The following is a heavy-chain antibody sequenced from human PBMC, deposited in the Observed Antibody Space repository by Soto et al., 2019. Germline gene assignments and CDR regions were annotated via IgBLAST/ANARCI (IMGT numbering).Heavy chain of an antibody. V-gene: IGHV3-30-3*01. CDR3: AGKNWDSDFAY. Sequence: QVQLVESGGGVVQPGTSLTLSCVASGFTFSTYAMHWVRQAPGKGLEWVAVTSFDGGNKYYADSVKGRFTISRDNTKNTLYVQMNSLRTEDTGVYYCAGKNWDSDFAYWGQGTLVTVSS. CDR2: TSFDGGNK. D-gene: IGHD1-7*01. J-gene: IGHJ4*02. CDR1: GFTFSTYA.